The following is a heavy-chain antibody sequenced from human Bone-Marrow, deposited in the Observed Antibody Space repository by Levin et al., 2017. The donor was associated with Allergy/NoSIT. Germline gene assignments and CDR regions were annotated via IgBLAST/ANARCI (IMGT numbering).Heavy chain of an antibody. D-gene: IGHD6-19*01. CDR1: GFRFDDYA. J-gene: IGHJ4*02. CDR2: INWNSGNI. CDR3: AKDIINEGWSPTFDS. V-gene: IGHV3-9*01. Sequence: HPGGSLRLSCAASGFRFDDYAMHWVRQAPGKGLEWVSGINWNSGNIDYADSVKGRFTTSRDNAKNSLYLQMNSLRADDTALYYCAKDIINEGWSPTFDSWGQGTLVTVSS.